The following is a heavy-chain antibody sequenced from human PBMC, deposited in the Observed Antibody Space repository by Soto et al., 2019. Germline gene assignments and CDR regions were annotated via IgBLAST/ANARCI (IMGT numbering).Heavy chain of an antibody. D-gene: IGHD5-12*01. CDR2: INDSGRT. Sequence: SETLSLTCSVSGGSVTSDSYYWNWIRQPPGKGLEWIGYINDSGRTNYNTSLRTRVNILVDKSKNQFSLRLNSVTATDTAVYYCARARGYSGYELIWGQGTMVTVYS. CDR1: GGSVTSDSYY. CDR3: ARARGYSGYELI. V-gene: IGHV4-61*01. J-gene: IGHJ4*02.